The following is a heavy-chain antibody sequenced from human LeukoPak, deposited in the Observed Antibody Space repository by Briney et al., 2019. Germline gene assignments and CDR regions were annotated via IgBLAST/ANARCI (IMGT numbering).Heavy chain of an antibody. Sequence: GGSLRLSCAASGFIVSSIYMSWVRQAPGKGLEWVSVIYGGGGTYYADSVKGRFTISRDNSKNTLYLQMNSLRAEDTAVYYCAREITAAAGTSWFDPWGQGTLVTVSS. CDR1: GFIVSSIY. J-gene: IGHJ5*02. CDR2: IYGGGGT. CDR3: AREITAAAGTSWFDP. V-gene: IGHV3-53*01. D-gene: IGHD6-13*01.